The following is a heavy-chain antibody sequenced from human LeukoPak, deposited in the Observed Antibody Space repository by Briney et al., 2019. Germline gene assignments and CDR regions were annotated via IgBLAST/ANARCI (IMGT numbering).Heavy chain of an antibody. CDR2: IIPIFGTA. CDR1: GGTFSSYA. D-gene: IGHD5-18*01. V-gene: IGHV1-69*05. Sequence: SVKVSCKASGGTFSSYAISWVRQAPGQGLEWMGRIIPIFGTANYAQKFQGRVTITTDESTSTAYMELSSLRSEDTAVYYCASRRYSYGYGDDYFDYWGQGTLVTVSS. J-gene: IGHJ4*02. CDR3: ASRRYSYGYGDDYFDY.